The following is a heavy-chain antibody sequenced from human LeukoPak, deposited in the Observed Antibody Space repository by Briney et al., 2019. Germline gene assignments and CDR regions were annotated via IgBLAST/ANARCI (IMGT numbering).Heavy chain of an antibody. CDR1: GFTFRSYW. J-gene: IGHJ3*01. CDR2: IDNDGSGT. Sequence: GGSLRLSCAASGFTFRSYWMYWVRQVPGKGLEYVSRIDNDGSGTTYAGSVKGRFTISRDNGNNGVFLQMNSLRAEDTVMYYCARGGPDHAFDVWGQGTMVTVSS. V-gene: IGHV3-74*01. D-gene: IGHD1-14*01. CDR3: ARGGPDHAFDV.